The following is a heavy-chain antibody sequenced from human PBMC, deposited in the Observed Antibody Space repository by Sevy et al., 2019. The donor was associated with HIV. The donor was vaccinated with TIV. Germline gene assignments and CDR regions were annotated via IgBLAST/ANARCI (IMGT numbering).Heavy chain of an antibody. V-gene: IGHV3-11*01. CDR2: ISSSGDST. J-gene: IGHJ4*02. CDR3: AREVVRGLIRDYFDF. D-gene: IGHD3-10*01. Sequence: GGSLRLSCAASGFSFSDYYMNWIRQAPGKGLECISYISSSGDSTYYADSVKGRFTISMDNAKNSVYLQMNNLRAVDTAVYFCAREVVRGLIRDYFDFWGQGTRVSVSS. CDR1: GFSFSDYY.